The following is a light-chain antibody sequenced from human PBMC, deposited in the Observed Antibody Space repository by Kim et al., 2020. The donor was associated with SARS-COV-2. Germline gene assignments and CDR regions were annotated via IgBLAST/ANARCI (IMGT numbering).Light chain of an antibody. CDR1: NIGSKS. V-gene: IGLV3-21*04. Sequence: SYELTQPPSLSVAPGQTARITCGGYNIGSKSVHWYQQKPGQAPVVVMYYDTDRPSGIPERFSGSNSGNTATLTISRVEAGDEADYYCQVWDSSSDHVVFGGGTQLTVL. J-gene: IGLJ2*01. CDR3: QVWDSSSDHVV. CDR2: YDT.